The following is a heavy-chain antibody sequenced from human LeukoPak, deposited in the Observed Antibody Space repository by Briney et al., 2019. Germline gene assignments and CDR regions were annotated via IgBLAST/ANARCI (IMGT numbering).Heavy chain of an antibody. J-gene: IGHJ3*02. CDR1: GGSISSSH. CDR2: IYPSGNT. CDR3: ARKGISAMAGAFDI. V-gene: IGHV4-4*07. D-gene: IGHD2-15*01. Sequence: SETLSLTCTVSGGSISSSHWSWIRQPAGKGLEWIGRIYPSGNTNYNPSLKSRVTMSTDTSKNHFSLKLTSVTATDTAVYYCARKGISAMAGAFDIWGQGTMVTVSS.